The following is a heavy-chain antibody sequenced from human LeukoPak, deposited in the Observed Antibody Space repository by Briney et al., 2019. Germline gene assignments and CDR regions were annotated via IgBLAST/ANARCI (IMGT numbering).Heavy chain of an antibody. J-gene: IGHJ4*02. D-gene: IGHD6-19*01. CDR1: GGSMSPYH. V-gene: IGHV4-59*08. CDR3: ARAVSGRFDY. CDR2: IYYSGST. Sequence: KPSETLSLTCTVSGGSMSPYHWGWIRQPPGKGLEWTGYIYYSGSTNYNPSLNSRVTISVDTSKNQFFLRLSSVTAADTAIYYCARAVSGRFDYWGQGTLVTVSS.